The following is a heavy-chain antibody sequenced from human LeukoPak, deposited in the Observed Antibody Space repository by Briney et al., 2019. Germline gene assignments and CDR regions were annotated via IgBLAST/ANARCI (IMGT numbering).Heavy chain of an antibody. CDR3: ANGGIAARRGGFDY. V-gene: IGHV3-30-3*01. D-gene: IGHD6-6*01. J-gene: IGHJ4*02. Sequence: GRSLRLSCAASGFTFSSYAMHWVRQAPGKGLEWVAVISYDGSNKYYADSVKGRFTISRDNSKNTLYLQMNSLRAEDTAVYFCANGGIAARRGGFDYWGQGTLVTVSS. CDR1: GFTFSSYA. CDR2: ISYDGSNK.